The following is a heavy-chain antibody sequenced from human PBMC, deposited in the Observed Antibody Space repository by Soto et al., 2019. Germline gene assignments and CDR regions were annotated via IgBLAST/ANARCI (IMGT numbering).Heavy chain of an antibody. CDR3: ARGYRYYDSSGWPLYYFDY. D-gene: IGHD3-22*01. Sequence: QVQLVQSGAEVKKPGSSVKVSCKASGGTFSSYAISWVRQAPGQGLEWMGGIIPIFGTANYAQKFQCRVTITADESTSTAYMELSSLRSEDTAVYYCARGYRYYDSSGWPLYYFDYWGQGTLVTVSS. V-gene: IGHV1-69*01. CDR1: GGTFSSYA. J-gene: IGHJ4*02. CDR2: IIPIFGTA.